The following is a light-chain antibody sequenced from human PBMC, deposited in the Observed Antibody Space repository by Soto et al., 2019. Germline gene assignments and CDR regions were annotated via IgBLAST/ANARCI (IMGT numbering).Light chain of an antibody. CDR2: GAS. CDR1: QSVSSSY. J-gene: IGKJ1*01. Sequence: EIVLTQSPGTLSLSPGGRATLSCRPSQSVSSSYLAWYQQKPGQAPRLVIYGASSRATGIPDRFSGSGSGTDFTLTISRLEPEDFAVYYCQQYGSSRWTFGQGTKVDI. V-gene: IGKV3-20*01. CDR3: QQYGSSRWT.